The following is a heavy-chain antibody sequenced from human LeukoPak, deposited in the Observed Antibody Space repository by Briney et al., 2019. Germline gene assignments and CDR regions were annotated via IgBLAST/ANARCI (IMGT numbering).Heavy chain of an antibody. J-gene: IGHJ4*02. Sequence: PGGSLRLSCAASGFTFSSYGMHWVRQAPGKGLEWVAFIRYDGSNKYYADSVKGRFTISRDNSKNTLYLQMNSLRAEDTAVYYCAKDEEAYDSSGYYHIDDWGQGTLVTVSS. CDR1: GFTFSSYG. CDR3: AKDEEAYDSSGYYHIDD. D-gene: IGHD3-22*01. CDR2: IRYDGSNK. V-gene: IGHV3-30*02.